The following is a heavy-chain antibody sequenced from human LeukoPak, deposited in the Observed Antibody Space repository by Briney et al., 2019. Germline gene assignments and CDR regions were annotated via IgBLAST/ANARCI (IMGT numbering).Heavy chain of an antibody. D-gene: IGHD6-19*01. CDR2: INDNGRST. CDR1: GFTFSKYA. Sequence: PGGSLRLSCSASGFTFSKYAMHWVRQAPGKGLEYVSAINDNGRSTYYADSVKGRFSISRDNSKNTLYLQMSSLRAEDTAVYYCVKYSSGRYYDYWGQGTLVTVSS. CDR3: VKYSSGRYYDY. J-gene: IGHJ4*02. V-gene: IGHV3-64D*09.